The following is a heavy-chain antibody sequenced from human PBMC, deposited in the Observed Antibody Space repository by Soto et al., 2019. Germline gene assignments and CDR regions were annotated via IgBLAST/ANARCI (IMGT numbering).Heavy chain of an antibody. J-gene: IGHJ5*02. D-gene: IGHD4-4*01. CDR3: ARDPTAVTSRFDP. V-gene: IGHV3-30-3*01. CDR2: VSYDGNTK. Sequence: PGGSLRLSCATSGFTFNRYPIHWVRQAPGKGLEWVAVVSYDGNTKFYLDSVKGRFTISRDDSKNTLYLQMNSLRAEDTAVYYCARDPTAVTSRFDPWGQGTLVTVSS. CDR1: GFTFNRYP.